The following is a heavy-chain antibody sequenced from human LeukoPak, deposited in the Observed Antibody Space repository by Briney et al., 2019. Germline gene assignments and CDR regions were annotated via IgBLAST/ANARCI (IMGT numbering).Heavy chain of an antibody. J-gene: IGHJ5*02. D-gene: IGHD2-15*01. CDR1: GGSISRSCYY. V-gene: IGHV4-39*01. Sequence: SETLSLTCTVSGGSISRSCYYWGWIRQPPGKGLEWIGSIYYSGSTYYNPSLKSRVTISVDTSKNQFSLKLSSVTAADTAVYYSARRRGGLNWFDPWGQGTLVTVSS. CDR3: ARRRGGLNWFDP. CDR2: IYYSGST.